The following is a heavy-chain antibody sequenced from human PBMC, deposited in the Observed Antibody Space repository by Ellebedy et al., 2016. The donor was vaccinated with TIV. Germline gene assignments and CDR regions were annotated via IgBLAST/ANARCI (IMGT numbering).Heavy chain of an antibody. J-gene: IGHJ4*02. V-gene: IGHV2-70*04. Sequence: SGPTLVKPTQTLTLTCTFSGFSLSTTGMHVSWIRQPPGKALEWLARIDWDDDKYYSTSLKTRLTISKDTSKNQVVLTMTNMDPVDTATYYCARRGPAHGAQDYWGQGTLVTVSS. CDR1: GFSLSTTGMH. CDR2: IDWDDDK. CDR3: ARRGPAHGAQDY. D-gene: IGHD4/OR15-4a*01.